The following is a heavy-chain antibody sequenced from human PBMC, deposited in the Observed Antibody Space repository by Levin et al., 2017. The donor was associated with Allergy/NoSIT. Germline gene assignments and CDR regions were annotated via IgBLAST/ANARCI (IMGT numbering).Heavy chain of an antibody. CDR2: INPNSGGT. CDR3: ARGGVGITIFGVEFDP. Sequence: GGSLRLSCKASGYTFTGYYMHWVRQAPGQGLEWMGWINPNSGGTNYAQKFQGWVTMTRDTSISTAYMELSRLRSDDTAVYYCARGGVGITIFGVEFDPWGQGTLVTVSS. CDR1: GYTFTGYY. D-gene: IGHD3-3*01. J-gene: IGHJ5*02. V-gene: IGHV1-2*04.